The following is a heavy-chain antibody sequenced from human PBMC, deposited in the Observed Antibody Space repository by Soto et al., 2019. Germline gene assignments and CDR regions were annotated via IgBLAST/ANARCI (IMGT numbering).Heavy chain of an antibody. D-gene: IGHD2-15*01. CDR3: ASLYCSGGSCYGGDY. J-gene: IGHJ4*02. CDR1: GYRYSSYG. V-gene: IGHV1-18*01. CDR2: ISPYSDNT. Sequence: ASVKVSCKASGYRYSSYGISWVRQAPGQGLEWMGWISPYSDNTHCAQNLQGRLTVTADASATTVYMELRSLSSDDTGVYYCASLYCSGGSCYGGDYCGQXTLVTVSS.